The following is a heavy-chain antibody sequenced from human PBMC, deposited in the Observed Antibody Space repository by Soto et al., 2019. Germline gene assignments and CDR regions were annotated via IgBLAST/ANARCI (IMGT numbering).Heavy chain of an antibody. CDR2: IYPGDSDT. CDR3: ARQCSGGSCYPDFDY. V-gene: IGHV5-51*01. Sequence: GESLKISCKGSGYSFTSYWIGWVRQMPGKGLEWMGIIYPGDSDTRYSPSFQGQVTISADKSISTAYLQWSSLKASDTAMYYCARQCSGGSCYPDFDYWGQGTLVTVSS. CDR1: GYSFTSYW. D-gene: IGHD2-15*01. J-gene: IGHJ4*02.